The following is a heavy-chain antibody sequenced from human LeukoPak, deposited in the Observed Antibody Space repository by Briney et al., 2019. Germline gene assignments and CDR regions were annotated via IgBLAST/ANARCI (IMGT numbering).Heavy chain of an antibody. CDR2: IIPILGIA. CDR1: VYTFTSYG. J-gene: IGHJ5*02. D-gene: IGHD6-13*01. V-gene: IGHV1-69*04. Sequence: SVKVSCKASVYTFTSYGISWVRQSPGQGLEWMGRIIPILGIANYAQKFQGRVTITADKSTSTAYMELSSLRSEDAAVYYCARGLSNPRIAAAGNWFDPWGQGTLVTVSS. CDR3: ARGLSNPRIAAAGNWFDP.